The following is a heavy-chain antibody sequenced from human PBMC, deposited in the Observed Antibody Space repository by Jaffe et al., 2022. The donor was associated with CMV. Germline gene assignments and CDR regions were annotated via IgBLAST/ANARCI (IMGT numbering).Heavy chain of an antibody. V-gene: IGHV3-11*01. CDR1: GFTFSRYY. J-gene: IGHJ6*02. Sequence: QVQLVESGGGLVKPGGSLRLSCAASGFTFSRYYMSWIRQAPGKGLEWVSYISSSGSTTYYADSLKGRFTISRDNAKNSLYLQMNSLRAEDTAVYYCASQQVGYCSSTSCPEGHYYGMDVWGQGTTVTVSS. CDR3: ASQQVGYCSSTSCPEGHYYGMDV. D-gene: IGHD2-2*01. CDR2: ISSSGSTT.